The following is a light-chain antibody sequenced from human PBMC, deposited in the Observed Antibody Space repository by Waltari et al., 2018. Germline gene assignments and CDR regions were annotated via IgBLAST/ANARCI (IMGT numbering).Light chain of an antibody. J-gene: IGKJ2*01. CDR2: GAS. CDR3: QQYGSSVMYT. Sequence: VLTQSPDSLSLSPGERATLSCRASQSLTKRYLAWYQQKPGQAPRLLIYGASSRAAVIPGRFSGSGSGTDFTLTISRLEPEDFAVYYCQQYGSSVMYTFGQGTMLEIK. CDR1: QSLTKRY. V-gene: IGKV3-20*01.